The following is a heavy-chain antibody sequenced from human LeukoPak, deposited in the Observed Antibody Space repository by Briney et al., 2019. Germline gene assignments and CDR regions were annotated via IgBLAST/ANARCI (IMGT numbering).Heavy chain of an antibody. CDR3: ARPRTKHILFGGQERWLQLDS. CDR2: TSWDGTNG. Sequence: PGGSLRLSCAASGFTFSDYGMHWVRQAPAKGLEWVAVTSWDGTNGDYADSVRGRFTIFRDNLKNTLYLQMNSLTTEDTAVYYCARPRTKHILFGGQERWLQLDSWGQGTLVTVSS. CDR1: GFTFSDYG. J-gene: IGHJ4*02. V-gene: IGHV3-30-3*01. D-gene: IGHD5-24*01.